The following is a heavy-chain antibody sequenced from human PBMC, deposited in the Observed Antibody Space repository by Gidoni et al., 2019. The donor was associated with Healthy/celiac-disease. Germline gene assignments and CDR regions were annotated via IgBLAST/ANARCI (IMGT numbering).Heavy chain of an antibody. Sequence: LEWVSAISGSGGSTYYADSVKGRFTISRDNSKHTLYLQMNSLRAEDTAVYYCAKDLDCYYTVGSFDYWGQGTLVTVSS. V-gene: IGHV3-23*01. CDR2: ISGSGGST. D-gene: IGHD3-3*01. J-gene: IGHJ4*02. CDR3: AKDLDCYYTVGSFDY.